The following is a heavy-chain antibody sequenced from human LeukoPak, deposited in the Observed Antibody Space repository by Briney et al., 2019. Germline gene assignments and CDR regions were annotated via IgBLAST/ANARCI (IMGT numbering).Heavy chain of an antibody. CDR3: ARAVSGDFDY. V-gene: IGHV4-59*11. J-gene: IGHJ4*02. D-gene: IGHD1-26*01. Sequence: SETLSLTCTVSGGSISSHYWSWIRQPPGKGLEWIGYIYYSGSTNYNPSLKSRVTISVDTSKNQFSLKLSSVTAADTAVYCCARAVSGDFDYWGQGTLVTVSS. CDR2: IYYSGST. CDR1: GGSISSHY.